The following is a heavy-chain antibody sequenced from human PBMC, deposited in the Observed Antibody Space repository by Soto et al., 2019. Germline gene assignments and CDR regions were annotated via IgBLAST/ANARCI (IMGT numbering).Heavy chain of an antibody. J-gene: IGHJ4*02. D-gene: IGHD5-18*01. Sequence: QVQLVESGGGAVQPGRSLRLSCAASGFTLSTYGMHWVRQAPGKGLEWVAVIWYEGSKKYYADSGKGRFTISRDNSKNTMSLQTNSLRAEDTAVYYCATVPSTAMINPIDHWGQATLVTVSS. V-gene: IGHV3-33*03. CDR3: ATVPSTAMINPIDH. CDR2: IWYEGSKK. CDR1: GFTLSTYG.